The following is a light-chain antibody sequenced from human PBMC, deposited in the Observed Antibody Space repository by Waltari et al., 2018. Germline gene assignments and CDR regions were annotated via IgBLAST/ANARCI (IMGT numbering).Light chain of an antibody. Sequence: QSALIQPRAVSRSPGQSVILSCTVASRAVGSYDYVSWSLQHPGKAPTLIIYDVNNRPSGVPDRFSGSKSGNTASLTISGLQAEDEADYYCCSYAGNYANYVFGTGTKLT. V-gene: IGLV2-11*01. J-gene: IGLJ1*01. CDR3: CSYAGNYANYV. CDR1: SRAVGSYDY. CDR2: DVN.